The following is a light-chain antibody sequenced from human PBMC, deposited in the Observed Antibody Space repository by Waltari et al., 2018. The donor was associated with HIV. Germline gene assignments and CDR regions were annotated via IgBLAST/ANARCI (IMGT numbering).Light chain of an antibody. V-gene: IGLV1-47*01. CDR1: SSNIGDNY. CDR2: MND. CDR3: ATWDNSLSVWV. Sequence: QSVVTQPPSASGTPGQRVTISCSGSSSNIGDNYVYWYQQFPGTTPKLLIYMNDRRPPGVPDRFPGSKSGTSASLAISGLRSEDEADYYCATWDNSLSVWVFGGGSKLTVL. J-gene: IGLJ3*02.